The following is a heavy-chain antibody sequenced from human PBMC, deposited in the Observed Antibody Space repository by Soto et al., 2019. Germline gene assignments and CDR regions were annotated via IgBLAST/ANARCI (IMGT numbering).Heavy chain of an antibody. Sequence: GESLKISCKGSGYSFTSYWISWVRQMPGKGLEWMGRIDPSDSYTNYSPSFQGHVTISADKSISTAYLQWSSPKASDTAMYYCARHATYYDSSGYYRDVYYYGMDVWGQGTTVTVSS. D-gene: IGHD3-22*01. V-gene: IGHV5-10-1*01. J-gene: IGHJ6*02. CDR1: GYSFTSYW. CDR3: ARHATYYDSSGYYRDVYYYGMDV. CDR2: IDPSDSYT.